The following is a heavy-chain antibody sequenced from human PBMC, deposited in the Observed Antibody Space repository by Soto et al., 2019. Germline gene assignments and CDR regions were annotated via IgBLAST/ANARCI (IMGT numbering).Heavy chain of an antibody. CDR1: GGSFSGYY. J-gene: IGHJ4*02. V-gene: IGHV4-34*01. Sequence: SETLSLTCAVYGGSFSGYYWTWIRQPPGTGLERIGEINHSGSTNYNPSHKSRVTISVDTSKNQFSLKLNSVTAADTAVYYCARHRSTSFYPYYFDYWGQGALVTVSS. D-gene: IGHD2-2*01. CDR2: INHSGST. CDR3: ARHRSTSFYPYYFDY.